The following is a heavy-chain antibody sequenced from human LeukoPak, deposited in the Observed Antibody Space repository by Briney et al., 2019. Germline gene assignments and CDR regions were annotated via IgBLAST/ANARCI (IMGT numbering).Heavy chain of an antibody. CDR3: AKKYSTGLDP. D-gene: IGHD1-26*01. CDR1: GFTFSDYY. J-gene: IGHJ5*02. Sequence: PGGSLRLSCAASGFTFSDYYMSWIRQAPGKGLEWVSYISGSGSTTYYADSVKGRFTISRDNSKNTLYLQMNSLRVEDTAVYYCAKKYSTGLDPWGQGTLVTVSS. V-gene: IGHV3-11*01. CDR2: ISGSGSTT.